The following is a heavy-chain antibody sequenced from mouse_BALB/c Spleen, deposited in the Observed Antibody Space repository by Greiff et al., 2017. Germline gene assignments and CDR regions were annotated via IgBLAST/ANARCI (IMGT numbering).Heavy chain of an antibody. CDR3: TRNLDLGFDY. J-gene: IGHJ2*01. V-gene: IGHV1-15*01. CDR1: GYTFTDYA. Sequence: QVQLQQSGAELVRPGASVTLSCKASGYTFTDYAMHWVKQTPVHGLEWIGAIDPETGGTAYNQKFKGKATLTADKSSSTAYMELRSLTSEDSAVYYCTRNLDLGFDYWGQGTTLTVSA. CDR2: IDPETGGT.